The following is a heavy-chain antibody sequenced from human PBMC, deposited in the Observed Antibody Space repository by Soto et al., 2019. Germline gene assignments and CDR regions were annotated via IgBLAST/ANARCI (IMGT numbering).Heavy chain of an antibody. J-gene: IGHJ4*02. CDR1: GFTFNNYA. V-gene: IGHV3-23*01. Sequence: GGSLRLSCAASGFTFNNYAMNWVRQAPGKGLEWVATISATGGSTYYADSVKGRFTISRDNSKNTLYLQMNGLRVEDTAVYYSAKDRLAGNFDYWGQGTQVTSPQ. CDR3: AKDRLAGNFDY. CDR2: ISATGGST.